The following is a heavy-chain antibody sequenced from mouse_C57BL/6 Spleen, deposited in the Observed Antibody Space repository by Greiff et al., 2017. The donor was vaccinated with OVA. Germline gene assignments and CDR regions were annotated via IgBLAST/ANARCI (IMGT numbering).Heavy chain of an antibody. J-gene: IGHJ1*03. Sequence: VQLQQSGPELVKPGASVKISCKASGYSFTGYYMNWVKQSPEKSLEWIGEINPSTGGTTYNQKFKAKATLTVDKSSSTAYMPLKSLTSEDSAVYYCARIGHWYFDVWGTGTTVTVSS. CDR2: INPSTGGT. V-gene: IGHV1-42*01. CDR1: GYSFTGYY. CDR3: ARIGHWYFDV.